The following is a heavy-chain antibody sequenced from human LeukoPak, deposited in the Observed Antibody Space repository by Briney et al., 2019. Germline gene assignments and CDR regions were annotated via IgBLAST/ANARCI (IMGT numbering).Heavy chain of an antibody. CDR1: GGSISSDY. V-gene: IGHV4-59*07. J-gene: IGHJ4*02. CDR2: LYFSGTT. Sequence: PAVTLSLTCTVSGGSISSDYWSWIRQAPGNGLEWMGYLYFSGTTSYNPSVKSRVTISLDTSKNQFSMKLSSVTAADTAVYYCARGANWGFPDYWGQGTLVTV. D-gene: IGHD7-27*01. CDR3: ARGANWGFPDY.